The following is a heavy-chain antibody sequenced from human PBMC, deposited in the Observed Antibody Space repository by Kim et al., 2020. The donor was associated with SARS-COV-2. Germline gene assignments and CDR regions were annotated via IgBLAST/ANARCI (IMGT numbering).Heavy chain of an antibody. V-gene: IGHV1-69*13. CDR2: IIPIFGTA. J-gene: IGHJ5*02. CDR1: GGTFSSYA. D-gene: IGHD5-18*01. CDR3: ARDGYSYGAWFDP. Sequence: SVKVSCKASGGTFSSYAISWVRQAPGQGLEWMGGIIPIFGTANYAQKFQGRVTITADESTSTPYMELSRLTSDDTALYYCARDGYSYGAWFDPWGQGTLVTVSS.